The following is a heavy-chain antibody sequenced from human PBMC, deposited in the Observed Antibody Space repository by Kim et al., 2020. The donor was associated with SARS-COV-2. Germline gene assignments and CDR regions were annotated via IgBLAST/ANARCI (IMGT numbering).Heavy chain of an antibody. V-gene: IGHV3-23*03. D-gene: IGHD3-10*01. J-gene: IGHJ6*02. CDR1: GFTFSSYA. CDR3: AKDIPSGRYYYGSGTRYYGMDV. Sequence: GGSLRLSCAASGFTFSSYAMSWVRQAPGKGLEGVSVIYSGGSSTYYADSVKGRFTISRDNSKNTLYLQMNSLRAEDTAVYYCAKDIPSGRYYYGSGTRYYGMDVWGQGTTVTVSS. CDR2: IYSGGSST.